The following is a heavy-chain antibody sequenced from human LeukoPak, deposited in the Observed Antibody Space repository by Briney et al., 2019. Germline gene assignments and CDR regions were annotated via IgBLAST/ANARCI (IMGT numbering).Heavy chain of an antibody. CDR3: AKDGNYYGSGSYYNH. Sequence: PGGSLRLPCAASGFTFDDYAMHWVRQAPGKGLEWVSGISWNSGSIGYADSVKGRFTISRDNAKNSLYLQMNSLRAEDTALYYCAKDGNYYGSGSYYNHWGQGTLVTVSS. V-gene: IGHV3-9*01. J-gene: IGHJ5*02. CDR1: GFTFDDYA. CDR2: ISWNSGSI. D-gene: IGHD3-10*01.